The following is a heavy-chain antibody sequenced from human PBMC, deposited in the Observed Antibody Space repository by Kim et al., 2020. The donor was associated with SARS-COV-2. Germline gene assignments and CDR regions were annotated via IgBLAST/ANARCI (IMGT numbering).Heavy chain of an antibody. CDR2: GDT. CDR3: ARDSYGMDV. V-gene: IGHV3-13*01. Sequence: GDTYYPGSVKGRFTISRENAKNPLYLQMNSLRAGDTAVYYCARDSYGMDVWGQGTTVTVSS. J-gene: IGHJ6*02.